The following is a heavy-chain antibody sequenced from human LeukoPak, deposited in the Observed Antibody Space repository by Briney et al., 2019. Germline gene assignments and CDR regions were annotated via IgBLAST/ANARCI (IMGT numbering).Heavy chain of an antibody. CDR3: ARGDAFSGDH. CDR2: IHPEGNEK. J-gene: IGHJ4*02. V-gene: IGHV3-7*04. CDR1: GFSFTNFW. Sequence: GGSLRLSCAVSGFSFTNFWRSWVRQAPGRGLGWVANIHPEGNEKYHVESVKGRFTISRDNTKNLLFLQMNGLRVEDTAVYYCARGDAFSGDHWGQGTLVTVSS.